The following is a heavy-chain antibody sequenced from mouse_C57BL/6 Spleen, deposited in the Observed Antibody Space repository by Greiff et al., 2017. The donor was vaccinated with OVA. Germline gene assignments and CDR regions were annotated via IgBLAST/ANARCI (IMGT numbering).Heavy chain of an antibody. CDR2: IDPETGGT. J-gene: IGHJ1*03. D-gene: IGHD1-1*01. CDR1: GYTFTDYE. V-gene: IGHV1-15*01. CDR3: TREGGPGRYFDV. Sequence: VQLQQSGAELVRPGASVTLSCKASGYTFTDYEMHWVKQTPVNGLEWIGAIDPETGGTAYNQKFKGKAILTADKSSSTAYMVLRSLTSEDSAVYYCTREGGPGRYFDVWGTGTTVTVSS.